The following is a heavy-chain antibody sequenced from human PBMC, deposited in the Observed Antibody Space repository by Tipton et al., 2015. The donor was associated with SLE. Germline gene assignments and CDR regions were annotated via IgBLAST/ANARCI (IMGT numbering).Heavy chain of an antibody. V-gene: IGHV4-39*01. D-gene: IGHD6-13*01. J-gene: IGHJ5*02. Sequence: TLSLTCTVSGGSISSSSYYWGWIRQPPGKGLEWIGSIYYSGSTYYNPSLKSRVTISVDTPKNQFSLKLSSVTAADTAVYYCARQVYSSSWYGWFDPWGQGTLVTVSS. CDR3: ARQVYSSSWYGWFDP. CDR1: GGSISSSSYY. CDR2: IYYSGST.